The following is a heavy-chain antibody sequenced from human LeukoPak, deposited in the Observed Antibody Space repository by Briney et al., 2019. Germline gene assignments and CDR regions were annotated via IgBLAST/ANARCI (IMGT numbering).Heavy chain of an antibody. J-gene: IGHJ4*02. CDR3: ARRTYFYESSGYYFDY. CDR2: IYYSGST. D-gene: IGHD3-22*01. V-gene: IGHV4-59*01. CDR1: GGSISSYY. Sequence: SETLSLTCTVSGGSISSYYWSWIRQPPGKGLECIGYIYYSGSTNYNPSLKSQVIISVDTSKNQFSLKLSSVTAADTADYYCARRTYFYESSGYYFDYWGQGTLVTVSS.